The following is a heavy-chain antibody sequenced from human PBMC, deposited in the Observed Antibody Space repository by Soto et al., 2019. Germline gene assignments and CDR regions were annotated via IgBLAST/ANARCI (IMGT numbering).Heavy chain of an antibody. D-gene: IGHD6-13*01. CDR1: GFTFSGYG. Sequence: EVQLLESGGDLVQRGGSLRLSCAASGFTFSGYGMSWVRQAPGKGLEWVSSITSSGSNTYYVDSVKGRFTISRDSSKNTLYLQMNSLTVEDTAVYYCAKEQGRVAAALDYWGRGTLVTVSS. CDR2: ITSSGSNT. V-gene: IGHV3-23*01. J-gene: IGHJ4*02. CDR3: AKEQGRVAAALDY.